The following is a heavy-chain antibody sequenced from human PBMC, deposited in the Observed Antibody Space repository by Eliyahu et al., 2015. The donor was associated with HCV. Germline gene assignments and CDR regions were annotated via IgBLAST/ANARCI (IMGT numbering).Heavy chain of an antibody. Sequence: QVQVVESGGGVVQPGWSLRLTCAPGKGLEWVAFISNDGSKKHYGDSVKGRFTISRDNSKNTLYLQMDSLRADDTAVYYCARTCSGTSCTAGIDVWGQGTTVTVSS. J-gene: IGHJ6*02. D-gene: IGHD2-2*01. V-gene: IGHV3-30-3*01. CDR2: ISNDGSKK. CDR3: ARTCSGTSCTAGIDV.